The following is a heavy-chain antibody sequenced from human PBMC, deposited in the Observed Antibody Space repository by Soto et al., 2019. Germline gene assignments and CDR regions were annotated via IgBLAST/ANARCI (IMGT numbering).Heavy chain of an antibody. V-gene: IGHV3-7*01. CDR2: IKPDGSQS. J-gene: IGHJ4*02. CDR3: VRDGHSGRHFDS. CDR1: GFTFSTYW. Sequence: GGSLRLSCEASGFTFSTYWMSWIRQAPGKGLEWVGNIKPDGSQSYIVDSVQGRFTTSRDSARNSVYLQMNSLRAEDTAVYYCVRDGHSGRHFDSWGQGALVTVSS. D-gene: IGHD5-12*01.